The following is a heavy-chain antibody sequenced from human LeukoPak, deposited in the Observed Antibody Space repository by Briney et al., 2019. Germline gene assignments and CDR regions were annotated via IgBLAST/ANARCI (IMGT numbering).Heavy chain of an antibody. J-gene: IGHJ5*02. D-gene: IGHD6-13*01. V-gene: IGHV3-66*01. CDR1: GFTVSSNY. CDR2: IYSGGST. CDR3: ARGQGAAAGSPYNWFDP. Sequence: QPGGSLRLSCAASGFTVSSNYMSWVRQAPGKGLEWVSVIYSGGSTYYADSVKGRFTISRDNSKNTLYLQMNSLRAEDTAVYYCARGQGAAAGSPYNWFDPWGQGTLVTVSS.